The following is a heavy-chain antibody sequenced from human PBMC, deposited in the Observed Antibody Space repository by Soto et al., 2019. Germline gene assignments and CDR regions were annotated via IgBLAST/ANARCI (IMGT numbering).Heavy chain of an antibody. Sequence: QVQLVQSGAEVKKPGASVKVSCKASGYTFTSYAISWVRQAPGQGLEWMGWISAYNGNTNYAQKLQGRVTMTTDTPTSTAYRELRTLRSEDAPVFYCASNPPPPLGWGQGPLSPVSS. CDR1: GYTFTSYA. CDR3: ASNPPPPLG. J-gene: IGHJ4*02. CDR2: ISAYNGNT. V-gene: IGHV1-18*01. D-gene: IGHD3-16*01.